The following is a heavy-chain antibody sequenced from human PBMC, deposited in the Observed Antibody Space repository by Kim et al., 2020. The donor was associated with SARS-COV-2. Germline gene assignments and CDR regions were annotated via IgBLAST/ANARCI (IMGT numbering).Heavy chain of an antibody. CDR2: IYYSGST. D-gene: IGHD2-15*01. V-gene: IGHV4-59*08. CDR3: ARHFGRALCSGGSCYSYYGMDV. CDR1: GGSISSYY. J-gene: IGHJ6*02. Sequence: SETLSLTCTVSGGSISSYYWSWIRQPPGKGLEWIGYIYYSGSTNYNPSLKSRVTISVDTSKNQFSLKLSSVTAADTAVYYCARHFGRALCSGGSCYSYYGMDVWDQGTTVTVSS.